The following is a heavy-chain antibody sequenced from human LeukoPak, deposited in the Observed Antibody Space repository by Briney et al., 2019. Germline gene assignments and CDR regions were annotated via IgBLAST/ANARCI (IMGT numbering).Heavy chain of an antibody. CDR2: IYYSKNT. CDR3: VSPRGFSYGYFDY. J-gene: IGHJ4*02. V-gene: IGHV4-39*01. D-gene: IGHD5-18*01. CDR1: GGSISSSSAY. Sequence: SETLSLTCTVSGGSISSSSAYWVWIRQPPGKGLEWIGSIYYSKNTYYNPSLESRVTISADTSKNQFSLTLGSVSATDTAVYYCVSPRGFSYGYFDYWGQGTLVTVSS.